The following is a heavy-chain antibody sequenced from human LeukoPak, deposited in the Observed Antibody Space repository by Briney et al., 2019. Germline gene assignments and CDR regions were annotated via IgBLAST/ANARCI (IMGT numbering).Heavy chain of an antibody. CDR2: IIPIFGTA. Sequence: PSVKVSCKASGGTFSSYAISWVRQAPGQGLEWMGGIIPIFGTANYAQKFQGRVTITTDESTSTAYMKLSSLRSEDTAVYYCATWTGRGYLFDYWGQGTLVTVSS. D-gene: IGHD3/OR15-3a*01. CDR1: GGTFSSYA. J-gene: IGHJ4*02. V-gene: IGHV1-69*05. CDR3: ATWTGRGYLFDY.